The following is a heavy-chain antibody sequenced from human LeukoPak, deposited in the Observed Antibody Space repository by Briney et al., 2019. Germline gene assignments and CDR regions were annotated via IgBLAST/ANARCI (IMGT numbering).Heavy chain of an antibody. CDR1: GGSISSYY. Sequence: SETLSLTCTVSGGSISSYYWSWIRQPPGKGLEWIGYIYYSGSTNYNPSLKSRVTISLDTSKNQFSLKLSSVTAADTAVYYCARVGYCSSTSCGFDPWGQGTLVTVSS. CDR3: ARVGYCSSTSCGFDP. D-gene: IGHD2-2*01. J-gene: IGHJ5*02. V-gene: IGHV4-59*01. CDR2: IYYSGST.